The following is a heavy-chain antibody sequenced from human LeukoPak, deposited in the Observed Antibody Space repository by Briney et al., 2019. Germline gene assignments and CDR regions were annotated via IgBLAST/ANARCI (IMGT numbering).Heavy chain of an antibody. CDR3: ARDGETYYYDSSGYPYYLAY. D-gene: IGHD3-22*01. J-gene: IGHJ4*02. V-gene: IGHV1-46*01. Sequence: ASVKVSCKASGYTFASYYMHWVRQAPGQGLGWMGMINPSGGDAIYAQRFQDRVTMTRDMSTTTVYMDLSSLRSEDTAVYYCARDGETYYYDSSGYPYYLAYWGQGTLVTVSS. CDR1: GYTFASYY. CDR2: INPSGGDA.